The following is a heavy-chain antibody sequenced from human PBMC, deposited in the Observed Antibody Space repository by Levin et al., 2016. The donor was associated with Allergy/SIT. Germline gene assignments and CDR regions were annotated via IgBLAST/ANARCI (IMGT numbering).Heavy chain of an antibody. CDR3: ARESHYYDSSGYYS. J-gene: IGHJ4*02. D-gene: IGHD3-22*01. V-gene: IGHV1-69*01. Sequence: WVRQAPGQGLEWMGGIIPIFGTANYAQKFQGRVTITADESTSTAYMELSSLRSEDTAVYYCARESHYYDSSGYYSWGQGTLVTVSS. CDR2: IIPIFGTA.